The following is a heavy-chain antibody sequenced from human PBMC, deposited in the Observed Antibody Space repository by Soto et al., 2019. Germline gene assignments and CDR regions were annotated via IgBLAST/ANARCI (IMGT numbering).Heavy chain of an antibody. V-gene: IGHV4-39*01. J-gene: IGHJ6*02. CDR1: GGSISSSSYY. CDR2: IYYSGST. D-gene: IGHD6-13*01. Sequence: SETLSLTCTVSGGSISSSSYYWGWIRQPPGKGLEWIGSIYYSGSTYYKPSLKSRVTISVDTSKNQFSLKLSSVTAADKAVYYCARHRVSSSWDATPRGYYYYGMDVWGQGTTVTVSS. CDR3: ARHRVSSSWDATPRGYYYYGMDV.